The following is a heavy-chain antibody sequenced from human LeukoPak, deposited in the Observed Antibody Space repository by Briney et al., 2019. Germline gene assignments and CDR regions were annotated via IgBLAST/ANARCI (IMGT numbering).Heavy chain of an antibody. CDR1: GFTFSTYW. J-gene: IGHJ4*02. CDR3: ARVYSSSSGRALDY. D-gene: IGHD6-6*01. CDR2: IKQDGSEK. Sequence: GGSLRLSCAASGFTFSTYWMSWVRQAPGKGLEWVANIKQDGSEKYYVDSVKGRFTISSDNAKNSLYLQMNSLRAEDTAVYYCARVYSSSSGRALDYWGQGTLVTVSS. V-gene: IGHV3-7*01.